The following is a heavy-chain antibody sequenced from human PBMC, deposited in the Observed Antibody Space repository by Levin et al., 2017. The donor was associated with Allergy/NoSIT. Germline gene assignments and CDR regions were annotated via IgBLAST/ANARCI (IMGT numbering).Heavy chain of an antibody. D-gene: IGHD3-22*01. V-gene: IGHV3-48*01. J-gene: IGHJ4*02. CDR3: ARVEAYYDESSGPGRGLDQ. CDR1: GFTFDDYG. CDR2: ISSSGSTK. Sequence: GGSLRLSCVASGFTFDDYGMNWVRQAQGKGLEWISYISSSGSTKNHADSVKARFTISRDNAKKSLYLQMNSLRAEDTAVYYCARVEAYYDESSGPGRGLDQWGQGILVTVAS.